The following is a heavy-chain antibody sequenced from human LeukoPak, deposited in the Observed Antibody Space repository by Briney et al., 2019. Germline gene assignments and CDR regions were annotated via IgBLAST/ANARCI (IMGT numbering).Heavy chain of an antibody. D-gene: IGHD4-17*01. Sequence: GGSLRLSCAASGFTFSSYSMNWVRQAPGKGLEWVSYISSSSSTIYYADSVKGRFTISRDNAKNSLYLQMNSLRAEDTAVYYCASSDGDPELHYFDYWGQGTLVTVSS. CDR3: ASSDGDPELHYFDY. CDR1: GFTFSSYS. V-gene: IGHV3-48*01. J-gene: IGHJ4*02. CDR2: ISSSSSTI.